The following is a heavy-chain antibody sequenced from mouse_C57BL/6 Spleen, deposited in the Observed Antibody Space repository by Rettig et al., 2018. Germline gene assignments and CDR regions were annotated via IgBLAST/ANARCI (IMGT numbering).Heavy chain of an antibody. CDR2: INPNYDTT. V-gene: IGHV1-39*01. CDR3: AREFYYGNFDWYFDV. D-gene: IGHD2-1*01. Sequence: EFQLQQSGPELMKPGASVTISCKASGYSFTDYNMNWVKQSNGKSLEWIGVINPNYDTTSYNQKFKGKATLTVDQSSSTAYMQLNSLTSEDSAVYYCAREFYYGNFDWYFDVWGTGTTVTVSS. J-gene: IGHJ1*03. CDR1: GYSFTDYN.